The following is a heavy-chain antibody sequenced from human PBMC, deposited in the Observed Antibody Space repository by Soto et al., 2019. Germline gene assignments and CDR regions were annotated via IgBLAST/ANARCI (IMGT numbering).Heavy chain of an antibody. Sequence: PGGSLRLSCAASGFGFSGAWMTWVRQAPGKGLEWVGRIKSKTDGETTDYAAPVKGRFTISRDDSKNMLFLQMNSLETEDTAVFYCTTVISLGGTFAPFWGQGALVTVSS. CDR3: TTVISLGGTFAPF. J-gene: IGHJ4*02. V-gene: IGHV3-15*01. CDR1: GFGFSGAW. CDR2: IKSKTDGETT. D-gene: IGHD2-15*01.